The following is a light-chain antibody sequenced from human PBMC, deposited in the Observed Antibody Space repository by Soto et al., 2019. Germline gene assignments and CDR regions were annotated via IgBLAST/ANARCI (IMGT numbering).Light chain of an antibody. Sequence: QSVLTQPPSVSGSPGQSVTISCTGTSSDVGSYNRVSWYQQSPGTAPKLIIYEVSNRPSGVPDRFSGSKSGNTASLTISGLQAEDEADYYCSSYTNIALDVIFGGGTKLTVL. V-gene: IGLV2-18*02. CDR3: SSYTNIALDVI. CDR1: SSDVGSYNR. CDR2: EVS. J-gene: IGLJ2*01.